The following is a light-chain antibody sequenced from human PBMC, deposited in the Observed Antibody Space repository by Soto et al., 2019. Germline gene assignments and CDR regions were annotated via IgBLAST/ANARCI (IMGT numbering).Light chain of an antibody. V-gene: IGLV1-40*01. CDR2: GNT. J-gene: IGLJ3*02. CDR1: SSNIGAGYD. CDR3: QSYDSSLSAWV. Sequence: QSVLTQPPSVSGAPGQRVTISCTASSSNIGAGYDVHWYQQLPGTAPKLLIYGNTNRPSGVPDRFSGSKSGTSASLVITGLQAEDEADYYCQSYDSSLSAWVFGGGTKLTVL.